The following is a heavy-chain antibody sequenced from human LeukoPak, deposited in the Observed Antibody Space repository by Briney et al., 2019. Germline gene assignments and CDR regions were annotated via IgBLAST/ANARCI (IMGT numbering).Heavy chain of an antibody. CDR3: AGFDGYCSSTSCYPPLFDY. D-gene: IGHD2-2*01. V-gene: IGHV3-21*01. CDR2: ISSSSSYI. Sequence: SISSSSSYIYYADSVKGRFTISRDNAKNSLYLQMSSLRAEDTAVYYCAGFDGYCSSTSCYPPLFDYWGKGTTVTVSS. J-gene: IGHJ4*03.